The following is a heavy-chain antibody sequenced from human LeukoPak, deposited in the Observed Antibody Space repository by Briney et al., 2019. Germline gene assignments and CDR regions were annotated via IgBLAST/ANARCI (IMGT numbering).Heavy chain of an antibody. J-gene: IGHJ4*02. D-gene: IGHD3-22*01. Sequence: SETLSLTCTVSGGSISSYYWSWIRQPPGKGLEWIGYIYYSGSTNYNPSLKSRVTISVGTSKNQFSLKLSSVTAADTAVYYCARAPRSYDSSGYSFDYWGQGTLVTVSS. CDR1: GGSISSYY. CDR3: ARAPRSYDSSGYSFDY. V-gene: IGHV4-59*01. CDR2: IYYSGST.